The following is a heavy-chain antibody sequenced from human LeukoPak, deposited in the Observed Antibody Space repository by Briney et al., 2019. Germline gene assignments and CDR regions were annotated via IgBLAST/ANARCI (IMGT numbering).Heavy chain of an antibody. CDR1: GGSISSYY. CDR2: IYYSGST. Sequence: PSETLSLTCTVSGGSISSYYWSWIRQPPGKGLEWMGNIYYSGSTNYNSSLKSRVTISVDTSKNQISLKLRSVTAADTAVYFCARGYGDNSGAFDIWGQGTLVTVSS. V-gene: IGHV4-59*12. D-gene: IGHD4-23*01. J-gene: IGHJ3*02. CDR3: ARGYGDNSGAFDI.